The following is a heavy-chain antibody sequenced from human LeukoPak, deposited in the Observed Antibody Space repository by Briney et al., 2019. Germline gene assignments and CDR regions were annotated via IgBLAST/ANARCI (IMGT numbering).Heavy chain of an antibody. D-gene: IGHD4-17*01. Sequence: PGGSLRLSCAATGFTFSNYAIHWGRQAPGKGLEWVAFISDDGSRQHYADSVKGRFTISRDNAKNTLYLHMNTLRAEDTAVYYCARDRDYGAPDYWGQGTLVTVSS. CDR1: GFTFSNYA. V-gene: IGHV3-30-3*01. J-gene: IGHJ4*02. CDR2: ISDDGSRQ. CDR3: ARDRDYGAPDY.